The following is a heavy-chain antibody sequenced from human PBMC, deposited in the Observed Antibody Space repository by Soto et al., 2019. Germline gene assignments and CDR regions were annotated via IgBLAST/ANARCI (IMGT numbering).Heavy chain of an antibody. CDR1: GGSIGSGGYY. CDR3: ARTGYYYDSYGNYYFDY. Sequence: SETLSLTCTVSGGSIGSGGYYWSWIRQHPGKGLEWIGYIYYSGSTYYNPSLKSRVTISVDTSKNQFSLKLSSVTAADTAVYYCARTGYYYDSYGNYYFDYWGQGTLVTVSS. J-gene: IGHJ4*02. D-gene: IGHD3-22*01. CDR2: IYYSGST. V-gene: IGHV4-31*03.